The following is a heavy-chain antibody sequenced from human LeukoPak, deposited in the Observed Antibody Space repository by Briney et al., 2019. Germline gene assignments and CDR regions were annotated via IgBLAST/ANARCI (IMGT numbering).Heavy chain of an antibody. J-gene: IGHJ4*02. CDR1: GFTFSTYA. V-gene: IGHV3-23*01. Sequence: GGSLRLSCEASGFTFSTYAMTWVRQTPGKGLEWVSSISGSGESTYYTDSVKGRFTISRDNSKNTLYLEMNSLRVEDTAVYYCANFGFGEPDHWGQGTLVTVSS. D-gene: IGHD3-10*01. CDR3: ANFGFGEPDH. CDR2: ISGSGEST.